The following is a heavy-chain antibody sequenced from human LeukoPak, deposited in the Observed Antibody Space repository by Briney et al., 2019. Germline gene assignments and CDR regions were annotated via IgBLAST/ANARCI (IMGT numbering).Heavy chain of an antibody. J-gene: IGHJ5*02. Sequence: PGGSLRLSCAASGFTFSSYEMNWVRQAPGKGLEWVSYISSSGSTIYYADSVKGRFTISRDNAKNSLYLQMNSLRAEDTAVHYCARGANYYGSGSHNWFDPWGQGTLVTVSS. CDR2: ISSSGSTI. D-gene: IGHD3-10*01. CDR1: GFTFSSYE. V-gene: IGHV3-48*03. CDR3: ARGANYYGSGSHNWFDP.